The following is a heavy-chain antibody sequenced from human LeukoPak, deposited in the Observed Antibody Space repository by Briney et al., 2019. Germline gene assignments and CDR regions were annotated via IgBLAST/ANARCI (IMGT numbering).Heavy chain of an antibody. CDR2: IYHSGST. J-gene: IGHJ4*02. CDR3: ARYGYSSSAGDY. D-gene: IGHD6-6*01. CDR1: GYSISSGYY. Sequence: PSETLSLTCAVSGYSISSGYYWGWIRQPPGKGLAWIGNIYHSGSTYYNPSLKSRVTISVDTSKNQFSLKLNSVTAADTAVYYCARYGYSSSAGDYWGQGTLVTVSS. V-gene: IGHV4-38-2*01.